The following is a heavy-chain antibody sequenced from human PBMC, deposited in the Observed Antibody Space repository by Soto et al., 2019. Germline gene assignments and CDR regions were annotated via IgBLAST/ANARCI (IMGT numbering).Heavy chain of an antibody. D-gene: IGHD6-6*01. CDR2: IPGSGGST. CDR3: AKIGSSSSVSLPLVLLDY. CDR1: GFTFSNYA. J-gene: IGHJ4*02. V-gene: IGHV3-23*01. Sequence: GGSLRLSCAASGFTFSNYAMSWVRQSPGKGLEWVSAIPGSGGSTYYTGSVKGRFTISRDNSKNTLYLQMNSLRVEDTAVYYCAKIGSSSSVSLPLVLLDYWGQGALVTVSS.